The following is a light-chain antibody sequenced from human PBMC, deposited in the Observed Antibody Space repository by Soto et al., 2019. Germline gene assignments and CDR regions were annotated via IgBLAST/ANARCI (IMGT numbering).Light chain of an antibody. Sequence: QSALTQPASVSGSPGQSITISCTGSSSDIGGYNYVSWYQQYPGKAPKLMIYEVSNRPSGISNRFSASKSGNTASLTISGLLAEDETDYYCSSYTNSDTWVFGGGTTLTVL. CDR1: SSDIGGYNY. CDR3: SSYTNSDTWV. V-gene: IGLV2-14*01. J-gene: IGLJ3*02. CDR2: EVS.